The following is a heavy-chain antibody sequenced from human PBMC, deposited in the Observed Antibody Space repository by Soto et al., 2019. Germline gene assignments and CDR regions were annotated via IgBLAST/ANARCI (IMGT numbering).Heavy chain of an antibody. CDR1: GFTFSTSA. D-gene: IGHD6-19*01. CDR2: IDGSDGKT. CDR3: AKEGWQRSGWFGKFDY. Sequence: EVQLLESGGGLVQPGGSLRLSCVASGFTFSTSAMNWVRQAPGKGLEWVSGIDGSDGKTYYAASVKGRFTISRDTSKSTLYLQMNGLTVEDTALYYCAKEGWQRSGWFGKFDYWGQGDLVTVAS. V-gene: IGHV3-23*01. J-gene: IGHJ4*02.